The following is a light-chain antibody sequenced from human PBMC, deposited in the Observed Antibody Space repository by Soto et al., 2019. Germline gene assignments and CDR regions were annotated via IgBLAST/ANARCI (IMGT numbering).Light chain of an antibody. CDR1: QSVGSK. V-gene: IGKV3-15*01. Sequence: EIGMTKYKETVSVSPGERATLSVRSSQSVGSKLAWYQQKPGQAPRLLIYGASTRATGIPARFSGSGSGTEFTLTISSLHSEDFAVYYCRQDNNMPPLTFCG. CDR2: GAS. CDR3: RQDNNMPPLT. J-gene: IGKJ4*01.